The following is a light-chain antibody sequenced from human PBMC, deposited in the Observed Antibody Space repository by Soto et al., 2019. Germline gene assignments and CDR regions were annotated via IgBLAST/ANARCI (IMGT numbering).Light chain of an antibody. V-gene: IGKV1-5*01. CDR1: QSINTW. J-gene: IGKJ1*01. CDR3: QQYNGYPWT. Sequence: DIQMPQSPSTLSASVGDSVTITCRASQSINTWLAWYQQKPGKAPKLLMYDASSLDSGVPSRFSGSGSGTEFTLTISSLQPDDFATYYCQQYNGYPWTFGQGTKVDI. CDR2: DAS.